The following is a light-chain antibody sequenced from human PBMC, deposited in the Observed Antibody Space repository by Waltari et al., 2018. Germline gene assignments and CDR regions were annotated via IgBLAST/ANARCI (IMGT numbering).Light chain of an antibody. CDR3: ASYTNISTVV. J-gene: IGLJ2*01. V-gene: IGLV2-14*03. CDR1: GSDIGDYDF. Sequence: QSALTQPASVSGFPGQSITISCTATGSDIGDYDFVSWYQQHPGKAPKLIVYDVTARPSGVAARFSGSKSGYTASLTLSGLQSEDEPVYHGASYTNISTVVFGGGTKLTVL. CDR2: DVT.